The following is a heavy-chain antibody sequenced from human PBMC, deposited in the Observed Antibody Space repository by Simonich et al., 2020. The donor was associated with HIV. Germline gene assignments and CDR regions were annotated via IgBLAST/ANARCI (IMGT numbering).Heavy chain of an antibody. J-gene: IGHJ4*02. CDR2: INHSGNT. D-gene: IGHD4-17*01. V-gene: IGHV4-34*01. CDR3: ARRHPTTVTTPYFDY. Sequence: QVQLQQWGAGLLKPSETLSLTCAVYGGSFSGYYWSWIRQPPGKGLEWIGEINHSGNTIYNPSLKSRVTISVDTSKNQFSLKLSSVTAADTAVYYCARRHPTTVTTPYFDYWGQGTLVTVSS. CDR1: GGSFSGYY.